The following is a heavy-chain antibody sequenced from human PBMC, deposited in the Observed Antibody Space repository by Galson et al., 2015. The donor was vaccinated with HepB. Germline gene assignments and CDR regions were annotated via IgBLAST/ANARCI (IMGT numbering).Heavy chain of an antibody. J-gene: IGHJ4*02. Sequence: SLRLSCAASGFTFSSYAMHWVRQAPGKGLEWVAVISYDGSNKYYADSVKGRFTISRDNSKNTLYLQMNSLRAEDTAVYYCASGNSFDYWGQGTLVTVSS. CDR3: ASGNSFDY. D-gene: IGHD4-23*01. V-gene: IGHV3-30-3*01. CDR1: GFTFSSYA. CDR2: ISYDGSNK.